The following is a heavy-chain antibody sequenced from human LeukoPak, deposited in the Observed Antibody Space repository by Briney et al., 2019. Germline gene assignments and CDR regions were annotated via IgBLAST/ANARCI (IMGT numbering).Heavy chain of an antibody. CDR2: INPNSGDT. CDR3: ARCTTGRTFGSLREIKRSREIDY. Sequence: ASVKVSCKASGYTFTGYYMHWVRQAPGQGLEWMGWINPNSGDTNYAQKFQGRVTMIRDTSISTAYMELSRLRSDDTAVYYCARCTTGRTFGSLREIKRSREIDYWGQGTLVTVSS. CDR1: GYTFTGYY. J-gene: IGHJ4*02. D-gene: IGHD1-1*01. V-gene: IGHV1-2*02.